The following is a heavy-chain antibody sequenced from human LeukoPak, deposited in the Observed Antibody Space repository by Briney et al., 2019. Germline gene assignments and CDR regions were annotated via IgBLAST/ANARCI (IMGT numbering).Heavy chain of an antibody. CDR2: ISGSGGST. V-gene: IGHV3-23*01. CDR1: GFTFSSYA. D-gene: IGHD3-10*01. J-gene: IGHJ6*02. Sequence: GGSLRLSCAASGFTFSSYAMSWVRQAPGKGLEWVSAISGSGGSTYYADSVKGRFTISRDNSKNTLYLQMNSLRAEDTAVYYCAISGYGPGSYFRVDYGMDVWGQGTTVTVSS. CDR3: AISGYGPGSYFRVDYGMDV.